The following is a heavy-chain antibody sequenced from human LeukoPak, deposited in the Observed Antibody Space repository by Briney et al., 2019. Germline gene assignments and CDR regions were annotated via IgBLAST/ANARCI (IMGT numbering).Heavy chain of an antibody. CDR2: INSDGSST. CDR3: VRVRGGSYRDFDY. J-gene: IGHJ4*02. Sequence: GGSLRLSCAASGFTFSSYWMHWVRQAPGKGLVWVSRINSDGSSTSYADSVKGRFTISRDNAKNTLYLQMNSLRAEDTAVYYCVRVRGGSYRDFDYWGQGTLVTVSS. CDR1: GFTFSSYW. D-gene: IGHD3-16*02. V-gene: IGHV3-74*01.